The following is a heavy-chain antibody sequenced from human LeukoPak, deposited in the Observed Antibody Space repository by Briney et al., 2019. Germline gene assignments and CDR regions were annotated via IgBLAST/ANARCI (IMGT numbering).Heavy chain of an antibody. CDR1: GVTFSNYA. CDR3: AKAIADSYGSFDY. Sequence: GGSLRLSCAASGVTFSNYAMSRVRQVPGKGLEWGSAISGSGGSTFYADSVKGRFTISRDTSKKTLYLQMNSLRAEDTAVYYCAKAIADSYGSFDYWGQGTLVTVSS. J-gene: IGHJ4*02. V-gene: IGHV3-23*01. D-gene: IGHD5-18*01. CDR2: ISGSGGST.